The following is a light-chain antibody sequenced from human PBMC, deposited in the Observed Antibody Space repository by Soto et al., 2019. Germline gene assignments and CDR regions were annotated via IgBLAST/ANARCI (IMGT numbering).Light chain of an antibody. CDR1: QSISSS. V-gene: IGKV1-33*01. CDR2: AAS. Sequence: DIQMTQSPSSLSASVGDSVTITCRASQSISSSLNWYQQKPGKAPRLLIYAASTLQTGAPSRFSGSGSGTDFSFTISSLQPEDIATYYCQQYEDPPVTFGGGTKVDIK. CDR3: QQYEDPPVT. J-gene: IGKJ4*01.